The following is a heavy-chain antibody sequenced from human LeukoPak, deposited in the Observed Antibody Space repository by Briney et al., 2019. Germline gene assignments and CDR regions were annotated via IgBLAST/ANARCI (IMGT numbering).Heavy chain of an antibody. CDR2: IRSKANSYAT. CDR3: TSSMPKYYYGSGSYYREYYFDY. J-gene: IGHJ4*02. V-gene: IGHV3-73*01. CDR1: GFTFSGSA. Sequence: GGSLRLSCAASGFTFSGSAMHWVRQASGKGLEWVGRIRSKANSYATAYAASVKGRFTISRDDSKNTAYLQMNSLKTEDTAVYYCTSSMPKYYYGSGSYYREYYFDYWGQGTLVTVSS. D-gene: IGHD3-10*01.